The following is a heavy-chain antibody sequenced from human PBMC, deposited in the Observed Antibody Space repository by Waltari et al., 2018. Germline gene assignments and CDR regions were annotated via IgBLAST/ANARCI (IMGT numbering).Heavy chain of an antibody. V-gene: IGHV3-23*04. J-gene: IGHJ4*02. CDR3: AKDGRLSGYVDY. D-gene: IGHD3-22*01. Sequence: EVQLVESGGGLVQPGGSLRLSFAASGFTFSSYAMSWVGQAPGKGLEWVSAISGSGGSTYYADSVKGRFTISRDNSKNTLYLQMNSLRAEDTAVYYCAKDGRLSGYVDYWGQGTLVTVSS. CDR2: ISGSGGST. CDR1: GFTFSSYA.